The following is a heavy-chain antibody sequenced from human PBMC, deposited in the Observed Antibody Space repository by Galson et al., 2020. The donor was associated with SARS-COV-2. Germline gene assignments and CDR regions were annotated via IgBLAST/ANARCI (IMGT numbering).Heavy chain of an antibody. CDR1: GFTLSSYS. CDR2: ISSSRSTI. CDR3: VRQGGDWFGP. Sequence: GGSLIPPCAAPGFTLSSYSMNWVRQAPGKGLEWVSYISSSRSTIYYTDSVKGPFTISRDNAKYARYLQMSSLRAEDTAVYYCVRQGGDWFGPWGQGNLVTGSS. V-gene: IGHV3-48*04. J-gene: IGHJ5*02. D-gene: IGHD3-16*01.